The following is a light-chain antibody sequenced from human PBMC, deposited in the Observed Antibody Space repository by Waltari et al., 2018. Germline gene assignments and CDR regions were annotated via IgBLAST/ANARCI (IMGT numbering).Light chain of an antibody. J-gene: IGKJ2*01. CDR3: QQFNSYPYT. CDR2: DAS. CDR1: QGISNS. V-gene: IGKV1-13*02. Sequence: AIQLTQSPSSLSASVGDRVIVTCRASQGISNSLAWYQQRSGRAPKLLIYDASNLQSGVPLRFSGSGSGTDFTLTISSLQPDGFATYYCQQFNSYPYTFGQGTRLEI.